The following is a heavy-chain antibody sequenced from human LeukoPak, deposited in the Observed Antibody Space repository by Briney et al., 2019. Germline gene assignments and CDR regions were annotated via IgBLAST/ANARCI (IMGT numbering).Heavy chain of an antibody. CDR1: GYTFTGYY. Sequence: ASVKVSCKASGYTFTGYYMHWVRQAPGQGLEWMGWINPNSGGTNYAQKFQGRVTMTRGTSISTAYMELSRLRSDDTAVYYCARGRYDFWSGYDDYWGQGTLVTVSS. CDR3: ARGRYDFWSGYDDY. J-gene: IGHJ4*02. D-gene: IGHD3-3*01. CDR2: INPNSGGT. V-gene: IGHV1-2*02.